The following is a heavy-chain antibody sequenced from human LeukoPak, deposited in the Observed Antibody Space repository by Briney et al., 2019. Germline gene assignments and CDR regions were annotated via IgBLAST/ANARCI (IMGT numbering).Heavy chain of an antibody. CDR3: ARQSDYYDSSGPIDY. CDR2: IKLDGSER. D-gene: IGHD3-22*01. CDR1: GFSFSSYW. J-gene: IGHJ4*02. Sequence: GGSLRLSCAASGFSFSSYWMSWVRQAPGKGLEWVANIKLDGSERYLVDAVKGRFTISRDNAKDSLYLQMNSLRAEDTAVYYCARQSDYYDSSGPIDYWGQGTLVTVSS. V-gene: IGHV3-7*01.